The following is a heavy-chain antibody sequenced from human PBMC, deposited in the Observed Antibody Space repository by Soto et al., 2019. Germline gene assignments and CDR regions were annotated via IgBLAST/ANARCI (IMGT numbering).Heavy chain of an antibody. Sequence: SETLSLTCAVYGGSFSGYYWSWIRQPPGKGLEWIGEINHSGSTNYNPSLKSRVIISVDTSKNQFSLKLSSVTAADTAIYYCVGRLTSIYNYFDSWGQGTQVTVSS. D-gene: IGHD2-8*01. CDR1: GGSFSGYY. J-gene: IGHJ4*02. CDR3: VGRLTSIYNYFDS. CDR2: INHSGST. V-gene: IGHV4-34*01.